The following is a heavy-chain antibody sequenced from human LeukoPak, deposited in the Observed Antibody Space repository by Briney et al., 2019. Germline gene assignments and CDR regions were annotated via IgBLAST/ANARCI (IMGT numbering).Heavy chain of an antibody. CDR3: AKDHFPRGVRGATPYYFDY. Sequence: SETLSLTCAVYGGSFSGYYWSWIRQPPGKGLEWIGSIYYSGSTYYNPSLKSRVTISVDTSKNQFSLKLSSVTAADTAVYYCAKDHFPRGVRGATPYYFDYWGQGTLVTVSS. V-gene: IGHV4-34*01. CDR1: GGSFSGYY. J-gene: IGHJ4*02. CDR2: IYYSGST. D-gene: IGHD3-10*01.